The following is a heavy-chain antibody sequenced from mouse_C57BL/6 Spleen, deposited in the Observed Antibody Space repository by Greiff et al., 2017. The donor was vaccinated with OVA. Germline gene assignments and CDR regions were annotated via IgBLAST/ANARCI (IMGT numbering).Heavy chain of an antibody. V-gene: IGHV1-59*01. D-gene: IGHD2-1*01. CDR3: LYGNYGGYAMDY. Sequence: QVHVKQPGAELVRPGTSVKLSCKASGYTFTSYWMHWVKQRPGQGLEWIGVIDPSDSYTNYNQKFKGKATLTVDTSSSTAYMQLSSLTSEDSAVYYCLYGNYGGYAMDYWGQGTSVTVSS. J-gene: IGHJ4*01. CDR2: IDPSDSYT. CDR1: GYTFTSYW.